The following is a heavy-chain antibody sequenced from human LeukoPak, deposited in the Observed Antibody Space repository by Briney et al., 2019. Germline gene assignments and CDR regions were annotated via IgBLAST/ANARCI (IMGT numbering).Heavy chain of an antibody. D-gene: IGHD6-13*01. CDR2: INHSGST. V-gene: IGHV4-34*01. CDR3: ARPIAAAGSLVVWFDP. J-gene: IGHJ5*02. Sequence: SEALYLTCAVYGESFSGYYWSWIRQPPGKGLEWIGEINHSGSTNYNPSLKSRVTISVDTSKNQFSLKLSSVTAADTAVYYCARPIAAAGSLVVWFDPWGQGTLVTVSS. CDR1: GESFSGYY.